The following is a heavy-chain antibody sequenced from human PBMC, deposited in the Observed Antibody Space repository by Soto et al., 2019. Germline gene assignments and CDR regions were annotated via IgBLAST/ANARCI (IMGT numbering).Heavy chain of an antibody. V-gene: IGHV1-2*04. D-gene: IGHD7-27*01. Sequence: ASVKVSCKASGYTFTGYYMHWVRQAPGQGLEWMGWINPNSGGTNYAQKFQGWVTMTRDTSISTAYMELSRLRSDDTAVYYCARDRRELTGDIVSAFDIWGQGTMVTVSS. CDR1: GYTFTGYY. J-gene: IGHJ3*02. CDR3: ARDRRELTGDIVSAFDI. CDR2: INPNSGGT.